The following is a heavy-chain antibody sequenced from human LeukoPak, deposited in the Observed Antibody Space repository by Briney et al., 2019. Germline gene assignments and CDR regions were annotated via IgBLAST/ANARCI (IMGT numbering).Heavy chain of an antibody. D-gene: IGHD2-21*02. V-gene: IGHV4-31*03. CDR3: ATGTYCGGDCYSD. CDR1: GGSFSSGGSF. J-gene: IGHJ4*02. CDR2: LDHSGST. Sequence: SETLSLTCTVSGGSFSSGGSFWTWIRQHPGKALDWVGHLDHSGSTYSNPSLKGRVSMSVDTSKNQFNLRLTSVTAADTAVYYCATGTYCGGDCYSDWGPGTLVTVSS.